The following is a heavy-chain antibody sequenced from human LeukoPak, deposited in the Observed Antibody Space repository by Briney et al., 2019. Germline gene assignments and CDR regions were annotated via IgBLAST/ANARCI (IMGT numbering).Heavy chain of an antibody. CDR1: GXTFSSYW. J-gene: IGHJ4*02. D-gene: IGHD1-26*01. CDR3: ASATGVGAASF. V-gene: IGHV3-74*01. Sequence: PGGSLRLSCAASGXTFSSYWMYWVRQAPGKGLVWVSRLNSDGSSTNYADSVRGRFTISRDNARNTLYLQMNSLRAEDTGVYYCASATGVGAASFWGQGTLVTVSS. CDR2: LNSDGSST.